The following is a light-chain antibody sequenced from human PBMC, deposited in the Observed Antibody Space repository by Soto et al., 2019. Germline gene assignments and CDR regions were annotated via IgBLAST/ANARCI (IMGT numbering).Light chain of an antibody. V-gene: IGLV1-40*01. CDR1: TSNIGAGYD. Sequence: QSVLTQPPSVSGAPGQRVTISCTGSTSNIGAGYDVHWYQQLPGAAPNLLIYGNNNRPSGVPDRFSGSKSGISASLAIAGLQAEDEADYFCQSYDTMLSGPGVFGGGTKVTVL. CDR2: GNN. J-gene: IGLJ2*01. CDR3: QSYDTMLSGPGV.